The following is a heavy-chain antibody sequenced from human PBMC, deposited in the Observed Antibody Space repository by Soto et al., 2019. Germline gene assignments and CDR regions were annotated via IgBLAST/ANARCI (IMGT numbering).Heavy chain of an antibody. CDR1: GFTFSTYA. J-gene: IGHJ6*02. Sequence: GGSLRLSCAASGFTFSTYAMNWVRQAPGKGLEWVSTFAGSADSTYYADSVKGRFTISRDNSKNTLYLQMNSLRTEDTAVYYCARHQGQNWSFYYYIMDLWGQGTTVTVSS. CDR2: FAGSADST. CDR3: ARHQGQNWSFYYYIMDL. D-gene: IGHD1-1*01. V-gene: IGHV3-23*01.